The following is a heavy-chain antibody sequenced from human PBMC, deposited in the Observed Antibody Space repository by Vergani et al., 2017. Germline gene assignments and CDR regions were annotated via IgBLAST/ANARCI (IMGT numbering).Heavy chain of an antibody. V-gene: IGHV3-23*01. CDR1: EFTFSNYA. Sequence: EVQLLESGGGLVQPGGSLRLTCAASEFTFSNYAMNWVRQAPGKGLEWVSGISGSVVSAYYTDSVKGRFTISRDNSKNMLFLQMNNLRTEDTAIYYCAKQYFVSGNYPFDYWGQGTLVTVSS. J-gene: IGHJ4*02. CDR3: AKQYFVSGNYPFDY. D-gene: IGHD3-10*01. CDR2: ISGSVVSA.